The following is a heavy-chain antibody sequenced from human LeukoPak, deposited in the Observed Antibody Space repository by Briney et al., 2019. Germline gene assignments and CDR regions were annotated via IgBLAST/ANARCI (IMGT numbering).Heavy chain of an antibody. Sequence: SGGSLRLSCTASGFTFSSFGMTWVRQAPGKGLRLVAAIGGSAGGTQYADSVRGRFTISRDNSRNTLHLQMSSLRAEDTAVYYCAKGHYGSGTYYYFDYWGHGTLVTVSS. V-gene: IGHV3-23*01. CDR1: GFTFSSFG. CDR3: AKGHYGSGTYYYFDY. D-gene: IGHD3-10*01. CDR2: IGGSAGGT. J-gene: IGHJ4*01.